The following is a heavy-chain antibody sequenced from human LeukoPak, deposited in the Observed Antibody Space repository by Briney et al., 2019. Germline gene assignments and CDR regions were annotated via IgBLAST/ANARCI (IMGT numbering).Heavy chain of an antibody. J-gene: IGHJ4*02. CDR2: IYHSGST. V-gene: IGHV4-4*02. CDR3: ARVKQPPFLVPAATSGVFDY. CDR1: GGSISSSNW. D-gene: IGHD2-2*01. Sequence: PSETLSLTCAVYGGSISSSNWWSWVRQPPGKGLEWIGEIYHSGSTNYNPSLKSRVTISVDKSKNQFSLKLSSVTAADTAVYYCARVKQPPFLVPAATSGVFDYWGQGTLVTVSS.